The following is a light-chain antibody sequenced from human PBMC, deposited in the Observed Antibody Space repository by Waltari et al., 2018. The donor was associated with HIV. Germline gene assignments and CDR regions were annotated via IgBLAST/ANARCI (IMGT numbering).Light chain of an antibody. CDR1: QSVLYHGDNY. J-gene: IGKJ4*01. CDR3: QQYYGTLRT. CDR2: WAS. V-gene: IGKV4-1*01. Sequence: IVMTQSPASLPVSLGERASITCKSSQSVLYHGDNYLTWYQPRPGQPPKLVIYWASTRESGVPDRFSGSGSGTNFPLTINNLQAEYAAIYYCQQYYGTLRTFGGGTKVEIK.